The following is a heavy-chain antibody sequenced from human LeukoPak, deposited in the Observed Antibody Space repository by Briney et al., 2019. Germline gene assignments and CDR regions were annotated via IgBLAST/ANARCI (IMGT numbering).Heavy chain of an antibody. CDR3: ARSGLYGDYVMDY. D-gene: IGHD4-17*01. V-gene: IGHV1-2*02. Sequence: EASVKVSCKASGYTFTGYYMHWVRQAPGQGLEWMGWINPNSGGTNYAQKFQGRVTMTRDTSISTAYMELSRLRSDDTAVYYCARSGLYGDYVMDYWGQGTLVTVSS. CDR2: INPNSGGT. J-gene: IGHJ4*02. CDR1: GYTFTGYY.